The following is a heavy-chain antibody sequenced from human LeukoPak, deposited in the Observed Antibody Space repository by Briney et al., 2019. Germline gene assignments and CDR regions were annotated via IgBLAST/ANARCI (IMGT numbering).Heavy chain of an antibody. CDR3: AGELYDFWSGYCGY. V-gene: IGHV3-23*01. Sequence: PGGSLRLSCAASGFTFSSYAMSWVRQAPGKGLEWVSAISGSGGSTYYADSVKGRFTISRDNSKNTLYLQMNSLRAEDTAVYYCAGELYDFWSGYCGYWGQGTLVTVSS. D-gene: IGHD3-3*01. CDR1: GFTFSSYA. CDR2: ISGSGGST. J-gene: IGHJ4*02.